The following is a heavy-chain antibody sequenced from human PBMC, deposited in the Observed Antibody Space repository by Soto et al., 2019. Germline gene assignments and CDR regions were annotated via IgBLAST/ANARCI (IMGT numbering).Heavy chain of an antibody. CDR3: AKPYPIFGVVTEYYFDY. CDR2: ISYDGSNK. Sequence: QVQLVESGGGVVQPGRSLRLSCAASGFTFSSYGMHWVRQAPGKGLEWVAVISYDGSNKYYADSVKGRFTISRDNSKNTLYLQINSLRAEDTAVYYCAKPYPIFGVVTEYYFDYWGQGTLVTVSS. V-gene: IGHV3-30*18. CDR1: GFTFSSYG. D-gene: IGHD3-3*01. J-gene: IGHJ4*02.